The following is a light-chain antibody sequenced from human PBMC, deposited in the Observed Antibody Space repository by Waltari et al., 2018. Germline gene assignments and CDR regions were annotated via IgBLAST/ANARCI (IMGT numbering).Light chain of an antibody. CDR1: QSISSN. CDR2: AAS. CDR3: QQSYSTPRT. J-gene: IGKJ2*01. Sequence: DIQMTQSPSSLSASVGDRVTITCRASQSISSNLNWYRQNPGKAPKLLIYAASSLQSGVPSRFSGSGSGTDVTLTISSLQPEEFATYYCQQSYSTPRTFGQGTKLEIK. V-gene: IGKV1-39*01.